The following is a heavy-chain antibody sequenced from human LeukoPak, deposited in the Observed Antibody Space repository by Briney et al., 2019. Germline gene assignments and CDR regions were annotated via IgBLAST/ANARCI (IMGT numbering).Heavy chain of an antibody. J-gene: IGHJ3*02. CDR3: ALPNYYDSSGHGAFDI. V-gene: IGHV1-69*13. Sequence: ASVKVSCKASGGTFSSYAISWVRQAPGQGLEWMGGIIPIFGTANYAQKFQGRVTITADESTSTAYMELSSLRSEDTAVYYCALPNYYDSSGHGAFDIWGQGTMVTVSS. CDR1: GGTFSSYA. D-gene: IGHD3-22*01. CDR2: IIPIFGTA.